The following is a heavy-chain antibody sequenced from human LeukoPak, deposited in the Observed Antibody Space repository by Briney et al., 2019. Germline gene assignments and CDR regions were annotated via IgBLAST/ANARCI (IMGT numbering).Heavy chain of an antibody. V-gene: IGHV3-23*01. CDR1: GFTFSSYV. D-gene: IGHD3-16*01. Sequence: GGSLRLSCAASGFTFSSYVMSWVRQAPGKGLEWVSAISGSGGSTYYADSVKGRFTISRDNSKNTLYLQMNSLRAEDTAVYYCAKDQGGPYYYYYGMDVWGQGTTVTVSS. CDR2: ISGSGGST. J-gene: IGHJ6*02. CDR3: AKDQGGPYYYYYGMDV.